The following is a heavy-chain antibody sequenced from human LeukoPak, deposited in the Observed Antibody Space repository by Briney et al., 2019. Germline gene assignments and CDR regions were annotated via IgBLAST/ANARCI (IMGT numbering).Heavy chain of an antibody. CDR1: GYTFANYA. CDR2: INTNTGNP. CDR3: ARNYPNPLVYCSGGTCLPNDY. V-gene: IGHV7-4-1*02. Sequence: ASVKVSCKASGYTFANYAMNWVRQAPGQGLEWMGWINTNTGNPTYAQGFTGRFVFSLDTSVSTAYLQISSQKAEDTAVYYCARNYPNPLVYCSGGTCLPNDYWGQGTLVTVSS. J-gene: IGHJ4*02. D-gene: IGHD2-15*01.